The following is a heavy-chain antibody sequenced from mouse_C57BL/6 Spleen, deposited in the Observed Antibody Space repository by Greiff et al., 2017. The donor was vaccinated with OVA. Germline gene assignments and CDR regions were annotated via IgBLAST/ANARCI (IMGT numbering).Heavy chain of an antibody. Sequence: VQLQQPGAELVKPGASVKLSCKASGYTFTSYWMQWVKQRPGQGLEWIGEIDPSDSYTNYNQKFKGKATLTVDTSSSTAYMQLSSLTSEYSAVYYGARGVYGWYCDVWGTGTTVTVSS. D-gene: IGHD1-1*02. CDR1: GYTFTSYW. CDR3: ARGVYGWYCDV. V-gene: IGHV1-50*01. J-gene: IGHJ1*03. CDR2: IDPSDSYT.